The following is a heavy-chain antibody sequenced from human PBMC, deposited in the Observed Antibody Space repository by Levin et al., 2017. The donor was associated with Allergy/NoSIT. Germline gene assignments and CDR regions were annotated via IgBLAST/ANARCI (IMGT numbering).Heavy chain of an antibody. D-gene: IGHD3-9*01. J-gene: IGHJ4*02. CDR2: ISSSSSTI. CDR1: GFTFSSYS. CDR3: ARDSVLRYFDWLPLSSPTSVTCYFDY. V-gene: IGHV3-48*01. Sequence: GGSLRLSCAASGFTFSSYSMNWVRQAPGKGLEWVSYISSSSSTIYYADSVKGRFTISRDNAKNSLYLQMNSLRAEDTAVYYCARDSVLRYFDWLPLSSPTSVTCYFDYWGQGTLVTVSS.